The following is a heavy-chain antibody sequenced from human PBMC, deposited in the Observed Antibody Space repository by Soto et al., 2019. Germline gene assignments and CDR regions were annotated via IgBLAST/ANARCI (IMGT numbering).Heavy chain of an antibody. J-gene: IGHJ6*02. CDR3: TRNWEVGVQAPDYYYYGMDV. CDR1: TSYW. Sequence: TSYWIGWVLQLPGKGLGWMALINPDDSDTRYSPYFQGQVTISADKSINTAYLQWSSLKSSDTAIYYCTRNWEVGVQAPDYYYYGMDVWGQGTTVTVSS. D-gene: IGHD7-27*01. CDR2: INPDDSDT. V-gene: IGHV5-51*01.